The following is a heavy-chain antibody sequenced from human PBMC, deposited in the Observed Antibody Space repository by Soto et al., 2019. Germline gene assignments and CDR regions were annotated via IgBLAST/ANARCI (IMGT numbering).Heavy chain of an antibody. CDR1: GGSISSSSYY. D-gene: IGHD7-27*01. V-gene: IGHV4-39*01. CDR3: ATGDWSSLAY. J-gene: IGHJ4*02. CDR2: IYYSGST. Sequence: QLQLQESGPGLVKPSETLSLTCTVSGGSISSSSYYWGWIRQPPGKGLEWIGNIYYSGSTYYNPSLKSRVTTSVDTSKNQFSLKLSSVTAADTAVYYCATGDWSSLAYWGQGTLVTVSS.